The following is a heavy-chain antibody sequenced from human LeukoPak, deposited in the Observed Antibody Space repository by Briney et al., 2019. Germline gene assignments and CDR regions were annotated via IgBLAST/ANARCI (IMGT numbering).Heavy chain of an antibody. CDR1: GGSISSGGYY. V-gene: IGHV4-31*03. D-gene: IGHD6-13*01. CDR3: ARRDSSSYPVDY. Sequence: PSQTLSLTCTVSGGSISSGGYYWSWIRQHPGKGLEWIGEINHSGSTNYNPSLKSRVTISVDTSKNQFSLKLSSVTAADTAVYYCARRDSSSYPVDYWGQGTLVTVSS. CDR2: INHSGST. J-gene: IGHJ4*02.